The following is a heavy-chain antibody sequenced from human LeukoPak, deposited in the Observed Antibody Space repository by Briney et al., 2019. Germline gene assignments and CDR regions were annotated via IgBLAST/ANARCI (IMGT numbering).Heavy chain of an antibody. CDR2: INHSGST. V-gene: IGHV4-34*01. J-gene: IGHJ4*02. CDR3: ARGERVWGSYRLPLDY. Sequence: PSETLSLTCAVYGGSFSGYYWSWIRQPPGKGLEWIGEINHSGSTNYNPSLKSRVTISVDTSKKQFSLKLSSVTAADTAVYYCARGERVWGSYRLPLDYWGQGTLVTVSS. D-gene: IGHD3-16*02. CDR1: GGSFSGYY.